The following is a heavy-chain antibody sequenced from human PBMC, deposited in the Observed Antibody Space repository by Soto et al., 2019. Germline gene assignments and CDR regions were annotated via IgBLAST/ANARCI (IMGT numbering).Heavy chain of an antibody. J-gene: IGHJ6*02. CDR2: ISDSGDNT. CDR1: GFTFSNYA. D-gene: IGHD6-19*01. Sequence: GGSLRLSCAASGFTFSNYAMNWFRQAPGKGLEWVSGISDSGDNTFYADSVRGRFTVSRDNSKNTLYLQMDSLRAEDTAVFYCAKDPDTFQYSSGWSPYMDVWGQGTTVTVSS. V-gene: IGHV3-23*01. CDR3: AKDPDTFQYSSGWSPYMDV.